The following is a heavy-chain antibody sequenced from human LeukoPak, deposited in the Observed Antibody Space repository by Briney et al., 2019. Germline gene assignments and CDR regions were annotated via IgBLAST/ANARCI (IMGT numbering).Heavy chain of an antibody. CDR1: GFTFSTYN. CDR3: ATDMVTGYFYYYMDV. V-gene: IGHV3-21*01. Sequence: GGSLRLSCAASGFTFSTYNMNWVRQAPGKGLEWISSISSSNSYIYYADSVKGRFTISRDNAKNSLYLQMNSLRAEDTAEYYCATDMVTGYFYYYMDVWGKGTTVTVSS. D-gene: IGHD4-23*01. CDR2: ISSSNSYI. J-gene: IGHJ6*03.